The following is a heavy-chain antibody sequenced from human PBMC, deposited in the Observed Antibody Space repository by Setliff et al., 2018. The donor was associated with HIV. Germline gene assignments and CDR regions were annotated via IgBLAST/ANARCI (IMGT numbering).Heavy chain of an antibody. CDR1: GYIFMDYD. V-gene: IGHV1-8*02. Sequence: ASVKVSCKASGYIFMDYDINWVRQATGQRLEWMGWMNPNSGNTGYAQTFQGRVSMTRDTSTTTAYLELSSLRSEDTAVYYCARDEGSGWPLDYWGQGTLVTVSS. CDR3: ARDEGSGWPLDY. D-gene: IGHD6-19*01. CDR2: MNPNSGNT. J-gene: IGHJ4*02.